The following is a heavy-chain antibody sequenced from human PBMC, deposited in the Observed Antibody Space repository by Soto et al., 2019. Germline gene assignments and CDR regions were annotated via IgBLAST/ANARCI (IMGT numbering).Heavy chain of an antibody. V-gene: IGHV3-43*01. CDR2: ISWDGGST. CDR1: GFTFDDYT. J-gene: IGHJ6*02. D-gene: IGHD3-16*01. CDR3: AKDIGGEYYYYGMDV. Sequence: GGSLRLSCAASGFTFDDYTMHWVRQAPGKGLEWVSLISWDGGSTYYADSVKGRFTISRDNSKNSLYLQMNSLRTEDTALYYCAKDIGGEYYYYGMDVWGQGTTVTVSS.